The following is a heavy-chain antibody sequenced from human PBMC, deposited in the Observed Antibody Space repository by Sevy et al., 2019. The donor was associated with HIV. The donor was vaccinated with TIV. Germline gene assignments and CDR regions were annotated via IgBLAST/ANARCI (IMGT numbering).Heavy chain of an antibody. CDR3: ARAGNWPYFDF. CDR1: GFTFSSYS. D-gene: IGHD1-1*01. V-gene: IGHV3-21*01. CDR2: ISGISNYI. J-gene: IGHJ4*02. Sequence: GGSLRLSCAASGFTFSSYSIHWVRQAPGKGLEWVSSISGISNYIYYADSMKGRFTISRDNAKNSLYLQMNSLRAEDTAVYYCARAGNWPYFDFRGQGTLVTVSS.